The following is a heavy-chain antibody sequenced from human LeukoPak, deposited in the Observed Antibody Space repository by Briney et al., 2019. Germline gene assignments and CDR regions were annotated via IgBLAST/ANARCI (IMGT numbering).Heavy chain of an antibody. V-gene: IGHV1-18*04. CDR3: ARQGRGVTTYYFDY. CDR1: GYTFTSYG. J-gene: IGHJ4*02. D-gene: IGHD3-10*01. CDR2: ISAYNGNT. Sequence: GASVKVSCKASGYTFTSYGMSWVRQAPGQGLEWMGWISAYNGNTNYAQKLQGRVTMTTDTSTSTAYMELRSLRSDDTAVYYCARQGRGVTTYYFDYWGQGTLVTVSS.